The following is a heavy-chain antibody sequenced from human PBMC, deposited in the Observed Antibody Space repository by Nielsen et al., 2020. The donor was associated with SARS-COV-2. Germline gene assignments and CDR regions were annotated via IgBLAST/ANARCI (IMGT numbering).Heavy chain of an antibody. J-gene: IGHJ4*02. Sequence: GESLKISCAASGFTFSSYSMSWVRQAPGKGLEWVSYISSSSSTIYYADSVKGRFTISRDNRQNSLYLQMNSLRAEDTALYYCAKGYSSSWSTFDYWGRGTLVTVS. CDR1: GFTFSSYS. CDR3: AKGYSSSWSTFDY. V-gene: IGHV3-48*04. CDR2: ISSSSSTI. D-gene: IGHD6-13*01.